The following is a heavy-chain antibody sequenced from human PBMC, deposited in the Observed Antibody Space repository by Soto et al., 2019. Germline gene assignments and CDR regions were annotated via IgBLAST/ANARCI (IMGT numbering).Heavy chain of an antibody. CDR2: ISGTGADS. CDR3: ASDGYNHLPFDY. J-gene: IGHJ4*02. CDR1: GFTLSSYA. Sequence: EVQLVESGGGLEQPGGSLRLACAASGFTLSSYAMSWVRQTPGEGLEWVAHISGTGADSLYADSVKGRFTISRDNPKNTLFLQLNSLRVEETAVYYCASDGYNHLPFDYWGQGTPVTVSS. V-gene: IGHV3-23*04. D-gene: IGHD1-1*01.